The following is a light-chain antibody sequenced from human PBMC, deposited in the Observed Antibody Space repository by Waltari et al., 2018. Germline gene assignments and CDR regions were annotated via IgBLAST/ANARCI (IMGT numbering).Light chain of an antibody. V-gene: IGLV2-14*01. Sequence: QSALTQPASVSGSPGQSITISCTGTSSDVGFYDFVSWFQQHPGKAPKVMIYKVNKRPAGVSNRFSCSKSANTASLTISGLQAEDEADYYCSSYTRRSYWVFGGGTQLTVL. CDR2: KVN. CDR3: SSYTRRSYWV. J-gene: IGLJ3*02. CDR1: SSDVGFYDF.